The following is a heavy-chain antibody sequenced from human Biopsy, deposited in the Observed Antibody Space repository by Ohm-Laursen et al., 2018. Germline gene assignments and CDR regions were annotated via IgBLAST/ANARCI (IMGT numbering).Heavy chain of an antibody. D-gene: IGHD4-11*01. CDR1: GDSVTKYY. Sequence: SATLSLTCTGSGDSVTKYYWSWIREPLGKGLEWIGHIYYSVMTNYNPSLQSRVSISVDTSRNQVSLTLSSVTAADTAAYYCARDSGILNYGNFKYYHYYGMDVWGQGTKVTVSS. J-gene: IGHJ6*02. CDR2: IYYSVMT. CDR3: ARDSGILNYGNFKYYHYYGMDV. V-gene: IGHV4-59*02.